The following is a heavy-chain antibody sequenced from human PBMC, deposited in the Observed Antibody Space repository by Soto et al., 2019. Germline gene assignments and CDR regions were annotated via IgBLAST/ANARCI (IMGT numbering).Heavy chain of an antibody. CDR3: ARGRPTGCSGGSCYPPYYFDY. CDR2: IIPILGIA. J-gene: IGHJ4*02. V-gene: IGHV1-69*02. D-gene: IGHD2-15*01. CDR1: GGTFSSYT. Sequence: SVKVSCKASGGTFSSYTISWVRQAPGQGLEWMGRIIPILGIANYAQKFQGRVTITADKSTSTAYMELSSLRSEDTAVYYCARGRPTGCSGGSCYPPYYFDYWGQGTLVTVSS.